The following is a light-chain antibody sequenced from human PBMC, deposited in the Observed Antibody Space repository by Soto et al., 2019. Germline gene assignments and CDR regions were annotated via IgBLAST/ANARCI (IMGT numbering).Light chain of an antibody. Sequence: IQLTQSPSSLSASVGDRVTITCRASQAISNYLVWYQQKPGKAPKLLIYAASTLQSGVPSRFSGSGSGTDFTLTISSLQPEDFATYYCQQFNSYPLTFGQGTRLEIK. V-gene: IGKV1-9*01. CDR2: AAS. CDR3: QQFNSYPLT. CDR1: QAISNY. J-gene: IGKJ5*01.